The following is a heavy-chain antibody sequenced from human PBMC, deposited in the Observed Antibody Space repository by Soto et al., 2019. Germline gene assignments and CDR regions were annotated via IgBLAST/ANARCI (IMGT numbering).Heavy chain of an antibody. Sequence: QVQLVQSGAEVKKPGSSVKVSCKASGGTFSSYAISWVRQAPGQGLEWMGGIIPNSGGTNYAQKFQGWVTMTRDTSISTAYMELSRLRSDDTAVYYCARGELLWSGGIDYWGQGTLVTVSS. V-gene: IGHV1-2*04. CDR2: IIPNSGGT. J-gene: IGHJ4*02. D-gene: IGHD3-10*01. CDR1: GGTFSSYA. CDR3: ARGELLWSGGIDY.